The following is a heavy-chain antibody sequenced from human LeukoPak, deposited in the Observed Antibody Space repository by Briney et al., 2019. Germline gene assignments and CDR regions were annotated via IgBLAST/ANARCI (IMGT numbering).Heavy chain of an antibody. CDR3: AKGTDFDWKKAYFDY. V-gene: IGHV3-23*01. CDR1: GFTFSSYA. J-gene: IGHJ4*02. Sequence: GGSLRLSCAASGFTFSSYAMSWVRQAPGKGLEWVSAISGSGGSTYYADSVKGRFTISRDNSKNTLYLQMNSLRAEDTAVYYCAKGTDFDWKKAYFDYWGQGTLVTVSS. D-gene: IGHD3-9*01. CDR2: ISGSGGST.